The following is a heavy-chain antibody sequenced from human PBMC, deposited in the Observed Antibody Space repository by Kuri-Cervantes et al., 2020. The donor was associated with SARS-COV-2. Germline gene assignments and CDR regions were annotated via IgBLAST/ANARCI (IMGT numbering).Heavy chain of an antibody. J-gene: IGHJ6*02. D-gene: IGHD3-22*01. V-gene: IGHV3-33*08. CDR1: GFTFSTYG. CDR3: ARESKYPMMYYYYGMDV. CDR2: IWYDGSNK. Sequence: GGSLRLSCAASGFTFSTYGMHWVRQAPGKGLEWVAVIWYDGSNKYYVDSVKGRFTISRDNSKNTLYLQMNSLRAEDTAVYYCARESKYPMMYYYYGMDVWGQGTTVTVSS.